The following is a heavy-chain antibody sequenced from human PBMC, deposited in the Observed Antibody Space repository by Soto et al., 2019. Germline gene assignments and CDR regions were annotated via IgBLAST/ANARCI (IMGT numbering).Heavy chain of an antibody. V-gene: IGHV4-34*01. CDR3: ATYYDSSGSWHYFDY. J-gene: IGHJ4*02. CDR2: INHSGST. Sequence: SETLSLTCAVYGGSFSGYYWSWIRQPPGKGLEWIGEINHSGSTNYNPSLKSRVTISVDTSKNQFSLKLSSVTAADTAVYYCATYYDSSGSWHYFDYWGQGTLVTVSS. D-gene: IGHD3-22*01. CDR1: GGSFSGYY.